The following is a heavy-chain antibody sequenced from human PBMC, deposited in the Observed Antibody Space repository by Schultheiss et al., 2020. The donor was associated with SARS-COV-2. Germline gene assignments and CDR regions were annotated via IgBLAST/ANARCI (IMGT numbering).Heavy chain of an antibody. Sequence: ASVKVSCKASGYTFTSYDINWVRQATGQGLEWMGWMNPNSGNTNYAQKLQGRVTMTTDTSTSTAYMELRSLRSDDTAVYYCARDWQFGGQLGPPFDYWGQGTLVTVSS. CDR2: MNPNSGNT. D-gene: IGHD3-10*01. J-gene: IGHJ4*02. V-gene: IGHV1-18*01. CDR1: GYTFTSYD. CDR3: ARDWQFGGQLGPPFDY.